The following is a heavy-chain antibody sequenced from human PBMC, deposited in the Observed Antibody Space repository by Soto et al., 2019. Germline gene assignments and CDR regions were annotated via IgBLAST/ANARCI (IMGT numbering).Heavy chain of an antibody. CDR2: IKSKTDGGTT. J-gene: IGHJ4*02. CDR3: TTEVDDYYDSRTLYYFDY. CDR1: GFTFSNAW. D-gene: IGHD3-22*01. Sequence: GGSLRLSCAASGFTFSNAWMNWVRQAPGKGLEWVGRIKSKTDGGTTDYAAPVKGRFTISRDDSKNTLYLQMNSLKTEDTAVYYCTTEVDDYYDSRTLYYFDYWGQGTLVTVSS. V-gene: IGHV3-15*07.